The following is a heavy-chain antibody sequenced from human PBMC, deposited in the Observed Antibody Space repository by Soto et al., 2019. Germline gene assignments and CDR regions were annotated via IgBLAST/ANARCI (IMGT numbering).Heavy chain of an antibody. CDR3: AKATMIVVVIHAFDI. V-gene: IGHV3-53*01. J-gene: IGHJ3*02. Sequence: GGSLRLSCAASGFTVSSNYMSWVRQAPGKGLEWVSITYSGGNTYYADFVKGRFTISRDNSKNTLYLQMNSLRAEDTAVYYCAKATMIVVVIHAFDIWGQGTMVTVSS. CDR2: TYSGGNT. D-gene: IGHD3-22*01. CDR1: GFTVSSNY.